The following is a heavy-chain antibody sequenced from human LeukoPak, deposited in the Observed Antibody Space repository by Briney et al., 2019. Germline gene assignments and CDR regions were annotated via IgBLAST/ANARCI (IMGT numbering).Heavy chain of an antibody. CDR2: ISYDGSNK. CDR3: ARAPDETYDFDY. Sequence: GGSLRLSCAASGFTFSTYSMNWVRQAPGKGLEWVAVISYDGSNKYYADSVKGRFTISRDNSKNTLYLQMNSLRAEDTAVYYCARAPDETYDFDYWGQGTLVTVSS. D-gene: IGHD4-17*01. CDR1: GFTFSTYS. J-gene: IGHJ4*02. V-gene: IGHV3-30*03.